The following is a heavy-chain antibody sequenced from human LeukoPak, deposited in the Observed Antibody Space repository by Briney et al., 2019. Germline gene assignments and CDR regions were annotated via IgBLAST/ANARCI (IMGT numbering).Heavy chain of an antibody. CDR3: AKARGPYYDILTGYYFDY. Sequence: GGSLRLSCAASGFTFSSYGMHWVRQAPGKGLEWVAVISYDGSNKYYADSVKGRFTISRDNSKNTLYLQMNSLRAEDTAVYYCAKARGPYYDILTGYYFDYWGQGTLVTVSS. CDR2: ISYDGSNK. V-gene: IGHV3-30*18. D-gene: IGHD3-9*01. CDR1: GFTFSSYG. J-gene: IGHJ4*02.